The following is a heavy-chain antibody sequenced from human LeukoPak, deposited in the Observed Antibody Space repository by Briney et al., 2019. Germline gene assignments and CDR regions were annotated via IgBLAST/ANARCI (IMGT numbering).Heavy chain of an antibody. CDR3: ARGGYSGPSDI. J-gene: IGHJ3*02. V-gene: IGHV3-20*04. CDR2: INWNGGST. D-gene: IGHD5-12*01. Sequence: GGSLRLSCAASGFIFYDYGMSWGRHAPGKGLEGVSGINWNGGSTVYVDSVKGRFTISRDNAKNSLYLQMNSLRAEDTALYYCARGGYSGPSDIWGQGTLVTVSS. CDR1: GFIFYDYG.